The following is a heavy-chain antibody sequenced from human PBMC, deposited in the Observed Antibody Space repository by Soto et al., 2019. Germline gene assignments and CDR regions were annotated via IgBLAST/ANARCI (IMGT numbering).Heavy chain of an antibody. CDR3: ARDSMVRGVIIIPGAFDI. D-gene: IGHD3-10*01. J-gene: IGHJ3*02. CDR1: GGSISSYY. CDR2: IYYSGST. V-gene: IGHV4-59*01. Sequence: SETLSLTCTVSGGSISSYYWSWIRQPPGKGLEWIGYIYYSGSTNYNPSLKSRVTISVDTSKNQFSLKLSSVTAADTAVYYCARDSMVRGVIIIPGAFDIWGQGTMVTVSS.